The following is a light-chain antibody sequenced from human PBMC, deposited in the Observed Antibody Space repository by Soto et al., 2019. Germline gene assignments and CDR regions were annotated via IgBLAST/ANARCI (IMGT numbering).Light chain of an antibody. Sequence: QSVLTQPPSASGTPGQRVTISCSGSSSNIGSNYVYWYQQLPGTVPQLLIYRNSERPSGVPDRFSGSKSGTSASLAISGFRSEDEADYYCAAWDDSLRGVVFGGGTKVTVL. CDR1: SSNIGSNY. V-gene: IGLV1-47*01. J-gene: IGLJ2*01. CDR2: RNS. CDR3: AAWDDSLRGVV.